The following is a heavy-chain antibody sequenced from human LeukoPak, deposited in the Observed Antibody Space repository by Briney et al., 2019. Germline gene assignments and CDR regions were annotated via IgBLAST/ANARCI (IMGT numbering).Heavy chain of an antibody. Sequence: SVKVSCKSSGGTFSSYAIIWVRQAPGQGLEWMGGIIPIFGTANYAQKFQGRVTITADESTSTAYMELSSLRSEDTAVYYCAREYYYGSGSLSGAPVPAKEQNWFDPWGQGTLVTVSS. CDR3: AREYYYGSGSLSGAPVPAKEQNWFDP. J-gene: IGHJ5*02. CDR2: IIPIFGTA. D-gene: IGHD3-10*01. CDR1: GGTFSSYA. V-gene: IGHV1-69*13.